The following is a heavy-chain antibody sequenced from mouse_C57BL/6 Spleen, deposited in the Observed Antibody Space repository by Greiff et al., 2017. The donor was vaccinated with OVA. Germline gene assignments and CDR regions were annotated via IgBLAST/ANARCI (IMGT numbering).Heavy chain of an antibody. Sequence: QVQLKQSGPELVKPGASVTISCKASGYAFSSSWMHWVKQRPGQGLEWIGRIYPGAGDTNYNGKFKGKATLTADKSSRTAYMQLSSLTSEDSAVDFCARSGSTCYARDYWGQGTSVTVSS. V-gene: IGHV1-82*01. CDR3: ARSGSTCYARDY. CDR2: IYPGAGDT. D-gene: IGHD1-1*01. CDR1: GYAFSSSW. J-gene: IGHJ4*01.